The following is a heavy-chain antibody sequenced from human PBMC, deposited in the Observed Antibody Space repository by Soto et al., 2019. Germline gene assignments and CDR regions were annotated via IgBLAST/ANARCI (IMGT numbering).Heavy chain of an antibody. CDR3: ARGFGVTTNPPGH. CDR1: GGSISTFY. D-gene: IGHD4-17*01. CDR2: IQVRGST. J-gene: IGHJ4*02. Sequence: SETLSLTCTVSGGSISTFYWSLIRQPPGKGPEYIGYIQVRGSTNYNPSLESRVAISVDTSKNQFSLRLTSVTAADTAVYYCARGFGVTTNPPGHWGQGTLVTVSS. V-gene: IGHV4-59*01.